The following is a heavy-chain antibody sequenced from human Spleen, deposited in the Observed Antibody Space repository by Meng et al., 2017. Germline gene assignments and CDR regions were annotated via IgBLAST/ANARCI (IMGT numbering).Heavy chain of an antibody. CDR1: GYSFSTFW. CDR2: IYPGDSDT. V-gene: IGHV5-51*01. CDR3: ARHDCGGHCYDVPLDY. J-gene: IGHJ4*02. D-gene: IGHD2-21*02. Sequence: GGSLRLSCKGSGYSFSTFWIGWVRQMPGKGLEWMGIIYPGDSDTRYSPSFQGQVTISVDTSISTAYLQWSSLKASDTAMYYCARHDCGGHCYDVPLDYWGQGTLVTVSS.